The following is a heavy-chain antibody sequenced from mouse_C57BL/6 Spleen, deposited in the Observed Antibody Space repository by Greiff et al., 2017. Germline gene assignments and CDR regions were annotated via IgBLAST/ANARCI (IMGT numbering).Heavy chain of an antibody. CDR3: VKGSPFAY. Sequence: EVQGVESGGGLVQPKGSLKLSCAASGFSFNTYAMNWVRQAPGQGLEWVARIRSKSNNYATYYADSVKDRFTISRDDSESMLYLQMNNLKTEDTAMYYCVKGSPFAYWGQGTLVTVSA. V-gene: IGHV10-1*01. CDR2: IRSKSNNYAT. CDR1: GFSFNTYA. D-gene: IGHD1-1*02. J-gene: IGHJ3*01.